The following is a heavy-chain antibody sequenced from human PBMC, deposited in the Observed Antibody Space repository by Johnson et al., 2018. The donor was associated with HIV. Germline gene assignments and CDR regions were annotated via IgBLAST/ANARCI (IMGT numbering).Heavy chain of an antibody. J-gene: IGHJ3*02. Sequence: VQLVESGGGFVQPGGSLRLSCAASGFTVSGNYMSWVRQAPGKGLEWVSVIYSGGSTYYADSVKGRFTISRDNSKNTLYLQMNSLRAEDTAVYYCARGGGPITIFGVVIAEGDAFDIWGQGTMVTVSS. CDR3: ARGGGPITIFGVVIAEGDAFDI. V-gene: IGHV3-66*02. CDR1: GFTVSGNY. D-gene: IGHD3-3*01. CDR2: IYSGGST.